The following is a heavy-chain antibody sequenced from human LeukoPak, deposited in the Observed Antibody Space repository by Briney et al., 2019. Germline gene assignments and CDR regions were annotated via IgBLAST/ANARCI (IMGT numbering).Heavy chain of an antibody. CDR2: IYYSGST. D-gene: IGHD2-2*01. Sequence: SETLSLTCTVSGGSISSHYWSWIRQPPGKGLEWSGYIYYSGSTNYNPSLKSRVTISVDTSKNQFSLKLSSVTAADTAVYYCASGVVPAAIPYYYMDVWGKGTTVTVSS. CDR1: GGSISSHY. J-gene: IGHJ6*03. CDR3: ASGVVPAAIPYYYMDV. V-gene: IGHV4-59*11.